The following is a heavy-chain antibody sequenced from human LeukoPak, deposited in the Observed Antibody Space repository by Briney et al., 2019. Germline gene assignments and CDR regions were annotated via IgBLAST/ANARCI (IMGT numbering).Heavy chain of an antibody. Sequence: SETLSLTCGVSGASVSSIGCSWSWIRQPPGRGLEWIGYIYQSGSASYNPSLQSRVTISIDKSKNQFSLNLNSVTAADTAVYYCARNSYYDNSGEGAFDIWGQGTMVTVSS. J-gene: IGHJ3*02. CDR2: IYQSGSA. CDR1: GASVSSIGCS. D-gene: IGHD3-22*01. V-gene: IGHV4-30-2*01. CDR3: ARNSYYDNSGEGAFDI.